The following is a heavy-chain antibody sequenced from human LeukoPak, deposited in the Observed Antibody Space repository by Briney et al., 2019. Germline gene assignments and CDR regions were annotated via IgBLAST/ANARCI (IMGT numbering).Heavy chain of an antibody. V-gene: IGHV3-53*01. CDR3: ARESGYCSSTGCMGNYMDV. D-gene: IGHD2-2*01. CDR2: IYSGGST. J-gene: IGHJ6*03. CDR1: GFTFSSYA. Sequence: GGSLRLSCAASGFTFSSYAMSWVRQARGKGLEGVSVIYSGGSTYYADSGKGRFTISRDNSKNTLYLQMNSLRAEDTAVYYCARESGYCSSTGCMGNYMDVWGKGTTVTVSS.